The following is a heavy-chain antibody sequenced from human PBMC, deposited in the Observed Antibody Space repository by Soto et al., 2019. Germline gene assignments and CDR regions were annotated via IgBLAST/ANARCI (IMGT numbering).Heavy chain of an antibody. CDR1: GFTFSSYS. Sequence: GGSLRLSCAASGFTFSSYSMNWVRQAPGKGLEWVSSISSSSSYIYYADSVKGRFTISRDNAKNSLYLQMNSLRAEDTAVYYCARDDSYSSGWYRWFDPWGQGTLVTVSS. CDR2: ISSSSSYI. J-gene: IGHJ5*02. D-gene: IGHD6-19*01. V-gene: IGHV3-21*01. CDR3: ARDDSYSSGWYRWFDP.